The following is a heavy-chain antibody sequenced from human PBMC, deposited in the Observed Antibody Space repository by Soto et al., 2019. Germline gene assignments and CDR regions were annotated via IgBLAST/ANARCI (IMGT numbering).Heavy chain of an antibody. Sequence: ASVKVSCKASGYTFTSYGISWVRQAPGQGLEWMGWISAYNGNTNYAQKLQGRVTMTTDTSTSTAYMELRSLRSDDTAVYYCARVYYGSGSYENWFDPWGQGTLVTVSS. D-gene: IGHD3-10*01. J-gene: IGHJ5*02. CDR3: ARVYYGSGSYENWFDP. CDR1: GYTFTSYG. CDR2: ISAYNGNT. V-gene: IGHV1-18*01.